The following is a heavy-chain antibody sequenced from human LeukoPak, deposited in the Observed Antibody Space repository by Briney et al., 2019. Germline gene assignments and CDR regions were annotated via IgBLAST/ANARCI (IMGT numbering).Heavy chain of an antibody. Sequence: GGSLRVSCAASGFTFNNYAMTWVRQPPGKGLEWASTSTGTNGAAYSGRSLKGRFTISRDSLKNTLYLQISSQRGEDPALYYRAIRDDYYVRDYWGQGILVTVSS. CDR3: AIRDDYYVRDY. V-gene: IGHV3-23*01. D-gene: IGHD3-10*02. J-gene: IGHJ4*02. CDR2: STGTNGAA. CDR1: GFTFNNYA.